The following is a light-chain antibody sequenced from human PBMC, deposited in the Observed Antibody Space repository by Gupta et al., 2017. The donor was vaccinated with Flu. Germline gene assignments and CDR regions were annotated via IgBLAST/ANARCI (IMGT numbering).Light chain of an antibody. J-gene: IGKJ1*01. CDR2: GAS. CDR3: QHGGTAPPRR. Sequence: EIVLTQSPGTLSLSPGERATLSCRASQSVNSAHLAWFQQKPGQAPRLLIYGASYMDTGIPDRSSGSGCGIDFTLTIGRREPEAFAVHSCQHGGTAPPRRSGPGTNLEI. V-gene: IGKV3-20*01. CDR1: QSVNSAH.